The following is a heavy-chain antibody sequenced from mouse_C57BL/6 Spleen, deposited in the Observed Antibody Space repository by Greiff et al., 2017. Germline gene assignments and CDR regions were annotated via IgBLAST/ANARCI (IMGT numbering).Heavy chain of an antibody. Sequence: VKVVESGAELMKPGASVKLSCKATGYTFTGYWIEWVKQRPGHGLEWIGEILPGSGSTNYNEKFKGKATFTADTSSNTAYMQLSSLATEDSSIYCCARVTSLYCYAMDYWGQGTSVTVSS. CDR3: ARVTSLYCYAMDY. J-gene: IGHJ4*01. CDR1: GYTFTGYW. D-gene: IGHD2-1*01. V-gene: IGHV1-9*01. CDR2: ILPGSGST.